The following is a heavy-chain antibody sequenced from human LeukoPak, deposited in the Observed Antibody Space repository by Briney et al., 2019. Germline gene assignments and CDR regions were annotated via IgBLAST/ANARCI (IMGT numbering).Heavy chain of an antibody. Sequence: GGSLRLSCAASGFTFSSYGMHWVRQAPGKGLEWVANIKQDGSEKKYVDSVEGRFTISRDNAKKLLYLQMDSLRVEDTAVYYCARGNGYNNNYFDYWGQGTLVTVSS. CDR3: ARGNGYNNNYFDY. CDR1: GFTFSSYG. D-gene: IGHD5-24*01. CDR2: IKQDGSEK. V-gene: IGHV3-7*01. J-gene: IGHJ4*02.